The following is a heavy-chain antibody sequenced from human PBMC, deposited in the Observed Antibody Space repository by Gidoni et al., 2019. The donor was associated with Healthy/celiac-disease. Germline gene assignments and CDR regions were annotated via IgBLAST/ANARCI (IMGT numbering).Heavy chain of an antibody. CDR2: VFPIFGTS. J-gene: IGHJ5*02. Sequence: QVQLVQSGAEVKKHGSSVKVSYTASGGTFSSYAISWVRQAPGQGLEWMGGVFPIFGTSNYAQKFQGRVTITADESTSTAYMELSSLRSEDTAVYYCARDLIALGDYDNLWGQGTLVTVSS. V-gene: IGHV1-69*01. D-gene: IGHD4-17*01. CDR1: GGTFSSYA. CDR3: ARDLIALGDYDNL.